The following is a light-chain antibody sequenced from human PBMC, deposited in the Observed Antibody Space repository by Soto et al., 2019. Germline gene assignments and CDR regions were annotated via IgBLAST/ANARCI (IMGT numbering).Light chain of an antibody. CDR2: DVN. Sequence: ALSQPASVSGAPGQSITISCTGTSSDIGAYNFVSWYQQHPGKAPKLMLYDVNIRPSGVSNRFSGSKSGNTASLPISGLQAEDEADYYCTSWTTSTTMIFGGGTKLTVL. CDR1: SSDIGAYNF. J-gene: IGLJ2*01. CDR3: TSWTTSTTMI. V-gene: IGLV2-14*03.